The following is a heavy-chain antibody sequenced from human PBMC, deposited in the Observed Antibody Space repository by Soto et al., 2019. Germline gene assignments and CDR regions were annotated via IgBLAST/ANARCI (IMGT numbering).Heavy chain of an antibody. CDR3: AHKPYYYDSGGYYYEPSFDY. J-gene: IGHJ4*02. V-gene: IGHV2-5*02. CDR1: GFSLSTSGVG. CDR2: IYWDDDK. D-gene: IGHD3-22*01. Sequence: QITLKESGPTLVKPTQTLTLTCTFSGFSLSTSGVGVGWIRQPPGKALEWLALIYWDDDKRYSPSLKSRLTITKDTAKNPVVLTMTTMDPVDTATYYCAHKPYYYDSGGYYYEPSFDYWGQGTLVTVSS.